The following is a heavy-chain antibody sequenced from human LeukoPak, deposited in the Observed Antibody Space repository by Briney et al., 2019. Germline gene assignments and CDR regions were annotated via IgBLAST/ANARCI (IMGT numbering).Heavy chain of an antibody. J-gene: IGHJ4*02. Sequence: ASVKVSCKASGYTFTGYYMHWVRQAPGQGLEWMGWINPNSGGTNYAQKFQGRVTMTRDTSISTAYKELSRLRSDDTAVYYCARVYYDSRLFDYWGQGTLVTVSS. CDR2: INPNSGGT. CDR3: ARVYYDSRLFDY. CDR1: GYTFTGYY. V-gene: IGHV1-2*02. D-gene: IGHD3-22*01.